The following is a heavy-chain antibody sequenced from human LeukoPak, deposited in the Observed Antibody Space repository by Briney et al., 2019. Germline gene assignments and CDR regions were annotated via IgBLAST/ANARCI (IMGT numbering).Heavy chain of an antibody. V-gene: IGHV3-33*08. CDR1: GFTFDDYG. Sequence: GGSLRLSCAASGFTFDDYGMSWVRQAPGKGLEWVAVIWYDGSNKYYADSVKGRFTISRDNSKNTLYLQMNSLRAEDTAVYYCARDRTVTFFDYWGQGTLVTVSS. J-gene: IGHJ4*02. CDR2: IWYDGSNK. CDR3: ARDRTVTFFDY. D-gene: IGHD4-17*01.